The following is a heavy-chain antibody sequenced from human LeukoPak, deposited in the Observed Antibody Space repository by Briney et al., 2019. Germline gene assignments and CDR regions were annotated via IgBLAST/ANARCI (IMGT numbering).Heavy chain of an antibody. V-gene: IGHV3-33*01. Sequence: PGGSLRLSCAASGFTFSSYGMHWVRQAPGKGLEWVAVIWYDGSNKYYADSVKGRFTISRDNSKNTLYLQMNSLRAEDTAVYYCAGGSSGYYLKEYYFDYWGQGTLVTASS. CDR1: GFTFSSYG. CDR2: IWYDGSNK. D-gene: IGHD3-22*01. CDR3: AGGSSGYYLKEYYFDY. J-gene: IGHJ4*02.